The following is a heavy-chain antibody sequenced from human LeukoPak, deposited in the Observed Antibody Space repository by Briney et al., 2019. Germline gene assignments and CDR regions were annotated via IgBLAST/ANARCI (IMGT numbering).Heavy chain of an antibody. J-gene: IGHJ4*02. Sequence: TSETLSLTCTVSGGSISSYYWSWIRQPPGKGLEWIGYIYYSGSTNYNPSLKSRVTISVDTSKNQFSLKLSSVTAADTAVYYCARHSVTSPYYFDYWGQGTLVTVSS. CDR1: GGSISSYY. CDR2: IYYSGST. CDR3: ARHSVTSPYYFDY. V-gene: IGHV4-59*08. D-gene: IGHD3-3*01.